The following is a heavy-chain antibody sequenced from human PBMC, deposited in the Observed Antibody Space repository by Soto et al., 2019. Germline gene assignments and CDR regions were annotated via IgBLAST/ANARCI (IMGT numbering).Heavy chain of an antibody. CDR2: ISAYDGNT. CDR3: ARDPATGYSSSSFDY. CDR1: GYTLTTYG. Sequence: ASVKVSCKASGYTLTTYGITWVRQAPGQGLEWMGWISAYDGNTNYAQKLQGRVSMTTDSSTSTAYMELRSLRSDDTAVYYCARDPATGYSSSSFDYWGQGTLVTVSS. D-gene: IGHD6-6*01. J-gene: IGHJ4*02. V-gene: IGHV1-18*04.